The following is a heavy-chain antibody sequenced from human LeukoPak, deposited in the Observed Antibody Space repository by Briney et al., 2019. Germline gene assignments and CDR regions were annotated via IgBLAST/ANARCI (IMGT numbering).Heavy chain of an antibody. CDR2: MLYSGST. J-gene: IGHJ4*01. V-gene: IGHV4-59*08. Sequence: SETLSLTCTVSGASISNFYWSWIRQAPGQGLEWVGYMLYSGSTNQKPSLRSRVTISVDTSKNQVSLKLSSVTAADTAVYYCARSDIWGSYRFLDYWGQGILVTVSS. CDR1: GASISNFY. D-gene: IGHD3-16*02. CDR3: ARSDIWGSYRFLDY.